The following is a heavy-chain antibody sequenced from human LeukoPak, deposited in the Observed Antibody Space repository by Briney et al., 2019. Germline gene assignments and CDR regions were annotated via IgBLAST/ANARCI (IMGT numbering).Heavy chain of an antibody. CDR2: INPNSGGT. D-gene: IGHD2-8*01. J-gene: IGHJ6*03. Sequence: AAVKVSCKASGYTFTGYYMHWVRQAPGQGLEWMGRINPNSGGTNYAQKFQGRVTMTRDTSISTAYMELRRLRSDDTAVYYCARDLGCTNGVCRYYYYYYMDVWGKGTTVTVSS. V-gene: IGHV1-2*06. CDR1: GYTFTGYY. CDR3: ARDLGCTNGVCRYYYYYYMDV.